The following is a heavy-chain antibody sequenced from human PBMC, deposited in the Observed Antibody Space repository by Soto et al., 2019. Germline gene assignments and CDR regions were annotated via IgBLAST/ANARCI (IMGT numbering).Heavy chain of an antibody. V-gene: IGHV1-18*01. CDR3: ARAPGYSSIGNWFDP. D-gene: IGHD6-13*01. CDR2: ISANNGNT. J-gene: IGHJ5*02. Sequence: GASVKVSCKASGGTFSSYAISWVRQAPGQGLEWMGGISANNGNTNYAQKFQGRVTMTTDTSTSTAYMELRSLRSDDTAVYYCARAPGYSSIGNWFDPWGQGTLVTVAS. CDR1: GGTFSSYA.